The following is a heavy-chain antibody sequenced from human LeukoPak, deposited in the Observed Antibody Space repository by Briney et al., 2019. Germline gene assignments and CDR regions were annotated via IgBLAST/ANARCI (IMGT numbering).Heavy chain of an antibody. CDR3: ARVNRDYYVSSGYYPRRYFDY. CDR2: INPNSGGT. J-gene: IGHJ4*02. Sequence: GASVKVSCKASGYTFTGYYMHWVRQAPGQGLEWMGWINPNSGGTNYAQKFQGRVTMTRDTSISTAYMELSRLRSDDTAVYYCARVNRDYYVSSGYYPRRYFDYWGQGTLVTVSS. V-gene: IGHV1-2*02. D-gene: IGHD3-22*01. CDR1: GYTFTGYY.